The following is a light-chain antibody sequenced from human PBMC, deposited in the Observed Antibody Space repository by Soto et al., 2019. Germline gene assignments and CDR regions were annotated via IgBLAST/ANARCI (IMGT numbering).Light chain of an antibody. CDR2: SNN. CDR3: QSYDSSLSGSV. CDR1: SSNIGDYA. J-gene: IGLJ1*01. V-gene: IGLV1-40*01. Sequence: QSVLTQPHSASATPGQRVTISCSGSSSNIGDYAVNWYQQLPATAPKLLIYSNNKRPSGVPDRFSGSKSGTSASLAITGLQAEDEADYYCQSYDSSLSGSVFGAGTKVTVL.